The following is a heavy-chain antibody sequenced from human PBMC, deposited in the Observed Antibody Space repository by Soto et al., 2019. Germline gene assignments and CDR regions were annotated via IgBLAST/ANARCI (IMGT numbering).Heavy chain of an antibody. CDR1: GGTFSSYA. V-gene: IGHV1-69*06. Sequence: GASVKVSCKASGGTFSSYAISWVRQAPGQGLEWMGGIIPIFGTANYAQKFQGRVTITADKSTSTAYMELSSLRSEDTAVYYCARGLTSHHHYYDSSGYYGHFDYWGQGTLVTVSS. J-gene: IGHJ4*02. CDR3: ARGLTSHHHYYDSSGYYGHFDY. D-gene: IGHD3-22*01. CDR2: IIPIFGTA.